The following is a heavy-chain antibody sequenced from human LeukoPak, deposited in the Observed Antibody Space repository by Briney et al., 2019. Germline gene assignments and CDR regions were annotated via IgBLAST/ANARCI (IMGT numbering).Heavy chain of an antibody. J-gene: IGHJ4*02. D-gene: IGHD4-23*01. CDR3: ARPDGDTGGNYGC. Sequence: ASLKVSCKASGYTFNGYYMNWVRQAPGRGPEWMGWINPNSGDTTYAQKFQGRVTMTRDTSISTAYMELSRLRSDDTAVYYCARPDGDTGGNYGCWGQGTLVTVSS. V-gene: IGHV1-2*02. CDR2: INPNSGDT. CDR1: GYTFNGYY.